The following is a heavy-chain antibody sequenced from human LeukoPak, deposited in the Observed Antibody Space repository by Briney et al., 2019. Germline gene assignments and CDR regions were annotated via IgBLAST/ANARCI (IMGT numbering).Heavy chain of an antibody. V-gene: IGHV1-8*01. CDR2: MNPNSGNT. Sequence: ASVKVSCKASGYTFTSYDINWVRQATGQGLEWMGWMNPNSGNTGYAQKFQGRVTMSTNTSISTAYMELSSLTSEDTAVYYCASQKREQWLVRPDAFDIWGQGTMVTVSS. CDR3: ASQKREQWLVRPDAFDI. D-gene: IGHD6-19*01. J-gene: IGHJ3*02. CDR1: GYTFTSYD.